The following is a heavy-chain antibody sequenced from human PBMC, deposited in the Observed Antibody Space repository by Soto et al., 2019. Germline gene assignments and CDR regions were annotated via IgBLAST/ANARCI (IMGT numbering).Heavy chain of an antibody. D-gene: IGHD1-26*01. CDR1: RFTFSDYA. Sequence: DEQLLESGGGLVQPGGSLTLSCAASRFTFSDYAMSWVRQAPGKGLEWVSAIGGGGADTYYADSVKGRFTISRDNSKNTLCLQMNSLRDEDTAVYYCAKDAVPYNGKWDWFDPWGQGTLVTVSS. CDR2: IGGGGADT. CDR3: AKDAVPYNGKWDWFDP. J-gene: IGHJ5*02. V-gene: IGHV3-23*01.